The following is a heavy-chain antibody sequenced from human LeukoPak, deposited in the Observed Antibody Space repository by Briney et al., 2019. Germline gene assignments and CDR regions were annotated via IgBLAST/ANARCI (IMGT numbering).Heavy chain of an antibody. D-gene: IGHD3-3*01. CDR1: GFTFSSYS. CDR2: ISSSSSTI. V-gene: IGHV3-48*01. J-gene: IGHJ5*02. Sequence: GGSLRLSCAVSGFTFSSYSMNWVRQAPGKGLEWVSYISSSSSTIYYADSVKGRFTISRDNAKNSLYLQMNSLRAEDTAVYYCARDNGGRFLEWLTGWFDPWGQGTLVTVSS. CDR3: ARDNGGRFLEWLTGWFDP.